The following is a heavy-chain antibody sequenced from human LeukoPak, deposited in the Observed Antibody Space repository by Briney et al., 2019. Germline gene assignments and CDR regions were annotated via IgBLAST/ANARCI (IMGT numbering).Heavy chain of an antibody. D-gene: IGHD2-15*01. Sequence: GGSLRLSCAASGFTFSSYSMNWVRQAPGKGLEWVSSISSSSSYIYYADSVKGRFTIPRDNAKNSLYLQMNSLRAEDTAVYYCARVGDLGYCSGGSCYSMDYWGQGTLVTVSS. CDR1: GFTFSSYS. V-gene: IGHV3-21*01. CDR2: ISSSSSYI. CDR3: ARVGDLGYCSGGSCYSMDY. J-gene: IGHJ4*02.